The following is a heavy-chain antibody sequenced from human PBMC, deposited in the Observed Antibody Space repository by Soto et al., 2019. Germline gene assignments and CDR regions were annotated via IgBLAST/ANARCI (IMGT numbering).Heavy chain of an antibody. CDR2: ISSSGRTI. D-gene: IGHD3-22*01. CDR3: ARDIGRPYYYDSSGYYP. CDR1: GFTFSSYE. J-gene: IGHJ5*02. V-gene: IGHV3-48*03. Sequence: GGSLRLSCAASGFTFSSYEMNWVRQDPGKGLEGVSYISSSGRTIYYADSVKGRFTISRDNAKNSLYLQMNSLRAEDTAVYYCARDIGRPYYYDSSGYYPWGQGTLVTVSS.